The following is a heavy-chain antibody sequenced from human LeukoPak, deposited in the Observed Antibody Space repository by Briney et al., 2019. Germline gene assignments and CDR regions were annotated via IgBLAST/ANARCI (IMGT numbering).Heavy chain of an antibody. CDR1: GGSVSSGTYY. V-gene: IGHV4-61*01. CDR3: ASSRPGIPYYYGMDV. J-gene: IGHJ6*02. D-gene: IGHD6-13*01. CDR2: IYYSGST. Sequence: SETLSLTCTVSGGSVSSGTYYWSWIRQPPGKGLEWIGYIYYSGSTNYNPSLKSRVTISVDTSKNQFSLKLSSVTAADTAVYYCASSRPGIPYYYGMDVWGQGTTVTVSS.